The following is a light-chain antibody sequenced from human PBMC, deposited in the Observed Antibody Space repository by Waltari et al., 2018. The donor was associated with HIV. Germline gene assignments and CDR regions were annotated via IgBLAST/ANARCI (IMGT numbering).Light chain of an antibody. Sequence: ENVLTQSPGTLSLSPGERATLSWRASQSVSSSYLVWYQQKPGQAPRLRIYGASSRATGIPDRFSGSGSGTDFTLTIRRLEPEDFAVYYCQQFGSSPYTFGQGTKLEIK. V-gene: IGKV3-20*01. CDR1: QSVSSSY. CDR3: QQFGSSPYT. J-gene: IGKJ2*01. CDR2: GAS.